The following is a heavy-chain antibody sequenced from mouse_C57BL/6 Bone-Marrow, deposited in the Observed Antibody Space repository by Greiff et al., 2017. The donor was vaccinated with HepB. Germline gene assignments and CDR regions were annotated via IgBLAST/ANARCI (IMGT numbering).Heavy chain of an antibody. CDR3: ARSDGYYAMDY. J-gene: IGHJ4*01. V-gene: IGHV1-81*01. D-gene: IGHD2-3*01. CDR2: IYPRSGNT. Sequence: QVQLKQSGAELARPGASVKLSCKASGYTFTSYGVSWVKQRTGQGLEWIGEIYPRSGNTYYNEKFKGKATLTADKSSSTAYMELRSLTSEASAVYFRARSDGYYAMDYWGQGTSVTVSS. CDR1: GYTFTSYG.